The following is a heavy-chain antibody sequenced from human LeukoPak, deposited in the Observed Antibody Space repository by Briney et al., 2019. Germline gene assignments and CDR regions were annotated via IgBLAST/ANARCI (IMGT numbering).Heavy chain of an antibody. Sequence: RPSETLSLTCAVYGGSFSGYYWSWIRQPPGKGLEWIGEINHSGSTNYNPSLKSRVTISVDTSLKLSSVTAADTAMYYCARRGAGYSFDYWGQGTLVTVSS. CDR3: ARRGAGYSFDY. CDR2: INHSGST. J-gene: IGHJ4*02. CDR1: GGSFSGYY. D-gene: IGHD5-24*01. V-gene: IGHV4-34*01.